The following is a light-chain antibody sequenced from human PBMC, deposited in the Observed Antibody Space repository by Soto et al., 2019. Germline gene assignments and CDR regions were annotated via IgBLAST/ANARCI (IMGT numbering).Light chain of an antibody. CDR3: LQYNSSRT. CDR2: GTS. Sequence: EIVLTQSPGTLSLSPGERATLSCRASQSVMSRFLAWYQQKSGQAPRLLIYGTSIRAAGTPDRFSGSGSGTDFTLTISSLEPEDFAVYYCLQYNSSRTFGQGTKVEMK. CDR1: QSVMSRF. J-gene: IGKJ1*01. V-gene: IGKV3-20*01.